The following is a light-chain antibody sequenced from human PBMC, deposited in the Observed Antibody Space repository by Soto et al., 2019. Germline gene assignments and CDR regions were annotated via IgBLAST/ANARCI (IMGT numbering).Light chain of an antibody. V-gene: IGKV3-20*01. CDR2: GTS. J-gene: IGKJ1*01. CDR3: HQYGDSPQT. CDR1: QSVTTSY. Sequence: EIVLTQSPGTLSLSPGERATLSCRTSQSVTTSYLAWYQQKPGQAPRLLIYGTSIRATGVPDRFSGSGSATDFTLNISRLEPEDFAVYYCHQYGDSPQTFGQGTKVEI.